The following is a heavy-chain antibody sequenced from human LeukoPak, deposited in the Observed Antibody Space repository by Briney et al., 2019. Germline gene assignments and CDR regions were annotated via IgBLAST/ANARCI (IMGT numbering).Heavy chain of an antibody. CDR2: IIPIFGTA. V-gene: IGHV1-69*13. J-gene: IGHJ5*02. CDR3: ARDYSNYHWFDP. Sequence: SVKVSCKASGGTFSSYAISWVRQAPGQGLEWMGGIIPIFGTANYAQKFQGRVTITADESTSTAYMELSSLRSEDTAVYYCARDYSNYHWFDPWGLGTLVTVSS. D-gene: IGHD4-11*01. CDR1: GGTFSSYA.